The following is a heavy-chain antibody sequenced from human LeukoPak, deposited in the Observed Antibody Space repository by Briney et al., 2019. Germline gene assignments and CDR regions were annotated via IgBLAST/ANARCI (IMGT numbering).Heavy chain of an antibody. Sequence: SETLSLTCAVSGGSISSSNWWSWVRQPPGKGLEWIGEIYHSGSTNYNPSLKSRVTISVDKSKNQFSLKLSSVTAADTAVYYCARNGYCSSTSCPGNYYYYGMDVWGQGTTVTVSS. V-gene: IGHV4-4*02. CDR1: GGSISSSNW. D-gene: IGHD2-2*03. CDR2: IYHSGST. J-gene: IGHJ6*02. CDR3: ARNGYCSSTSCPGNYYYYGMDV.